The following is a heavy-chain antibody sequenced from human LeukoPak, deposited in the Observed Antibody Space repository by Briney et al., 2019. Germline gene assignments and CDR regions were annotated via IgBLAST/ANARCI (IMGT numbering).Heavy chain of an antibody. J-gene: IGHJ4*02. V-gene: IGHV1-8*01. D-gene: IGHD3-22*01. CDR3: ARDGGSSGYEDY. Sequence: ASVKVSCKASGYTFTSYDINWVRQATGQGLEWMGWMNPNSGNTGYAQKFQGRVTMTRNTSISTAYMELSSLRSEDTAVYYCARDGGSSGYEDYWGQGTLVTVSS. CDR1: GYTFTSYD. CDR2: MNPNSGNT.